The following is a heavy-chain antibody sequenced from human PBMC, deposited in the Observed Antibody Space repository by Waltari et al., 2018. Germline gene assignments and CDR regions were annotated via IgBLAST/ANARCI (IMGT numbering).Heavy chain of an antibody. CDR2: IRSKAYGGTT. D-gene: IGHD2-15*01. V-gene: IGHV3-49*04. CDR3: TRAHCSGGSCYEDY. CDR1: GFTFGDYA. Sequence: EVQLVESGGGLVQPGRSLRLSCTASGFTFGDYAMSWVRQAPGKGLEWVGFIRSKAYGGTTEYAASVKGRVTISRDDSKSIAYLQMNSLKTEDTAVYYCTRAHCSGGSCYEDYWGQGTLVTVSS. J-gene: IGHJ4*02.